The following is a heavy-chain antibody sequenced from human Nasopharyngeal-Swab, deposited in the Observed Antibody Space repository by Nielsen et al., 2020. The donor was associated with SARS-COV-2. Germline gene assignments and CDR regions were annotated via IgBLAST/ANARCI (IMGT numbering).Heavy chain of an antibody. D-gene: IGHD3-9*01. CDR1: GGTFSSYA. V-gene: IGHV1-69*13. J-gene: IGHJ6*02. CDR2: IIPIFGTA. Sequence: SVKVSCKASGGTFSSYAISWVRQAPGQGLEWMGGIIPIFGTANYAQKFQGRVTITADESTSTAYMELSSLRSEDTAVYYCARDRYDILTGYYPLPYYGMDVWGQGTTVTVSS. CDR3: ARDRYDILTGYYPLPYYGMDV.